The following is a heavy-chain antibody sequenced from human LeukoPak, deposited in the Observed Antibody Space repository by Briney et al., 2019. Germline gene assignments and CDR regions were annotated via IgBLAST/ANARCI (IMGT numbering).Heavy chain of an antibody. CDR3: ARTRRRYYYDSSGYYDLGY. CDR1: GYTFTGYY. CDR2: INPNSGGT. D-gene: IGHD3-22*01. J-gene: IGHJ4*02. V-gene: IGHV1-2*06. Sequence: GASVKVSCKASGYTFTGYYMHWVRQAPGQGLECMGRINPNSGGTNYAQKFQGRVTMTRDTSISTAYMELSRLRSDDTAVYYCARTRRRYYYDSSGYYDLGYWGQGTLVTVSS.